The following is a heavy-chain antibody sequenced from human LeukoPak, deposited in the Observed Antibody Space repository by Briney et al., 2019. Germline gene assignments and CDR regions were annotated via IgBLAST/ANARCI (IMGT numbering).Heavy chain of an antibody. V-gene: IGHV4-34*01. CDR1: GGSISSYY. Sequence: SETLSLTCTVSGGSISSYYWSWIRQPPGKGLEWIGEINHSGSTNYNPSLKSRVTVSVDTSKNQFSLRLTSVTAADTAVYYCAGSGSSGPPPLCGQGTMVTVSS. D-gene: IGHD6-19*01. J-gene: IGHJ3*01. CDR2: INHSGST. CDR3: AGSGSSGPPPL.